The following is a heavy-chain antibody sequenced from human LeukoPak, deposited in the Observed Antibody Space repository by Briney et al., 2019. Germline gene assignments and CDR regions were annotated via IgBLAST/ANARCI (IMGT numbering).Heavy chain of an antibody. CDR2: IGGSGGST. CDR3: ARTKEMATISYFDS. Sequence: GGSLRLSCAASGFTFSSYAMSWVRQAPGKGLEWVSAIGGSGGSTYYADSVKGRFTLSRDNSKNTLYLQMNSLRAEDTAVYYCARTKEMATISYFDSWGQGTLVTVSS. D-gene: IGHD5-24*01. J-gene: IGHJ4*02. CDR1: GFTFSSYA. V-gene: IGHV3-23*01.